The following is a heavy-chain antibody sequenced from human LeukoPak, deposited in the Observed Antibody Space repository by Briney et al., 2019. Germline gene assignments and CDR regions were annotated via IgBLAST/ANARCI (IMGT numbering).Heavy chain of an antibody. CDR1: GFIFNNYA. J-gene: IGHJ4*02. D-gene: IGHD6-19*01. CDR3: AKDNRRHYTSGPNPDSLH. V-gene: IGHV3-9*01. CDR2: ISWNSGSI. Sequence: GRSLRLSCAGSGFIFNNYAMHWVRQPPGKGLEWVSGISWNSGSIDYADSVKGRFTISRDSAKNSLYLQMNSLRVEDTAFYYCAKDNRRHYTSGPNPDSLHWGQGALVTVSS.